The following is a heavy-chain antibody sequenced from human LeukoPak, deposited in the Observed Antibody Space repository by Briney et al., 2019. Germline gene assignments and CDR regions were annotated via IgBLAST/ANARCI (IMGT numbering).Heavy chain of an antibody. V-gene: IGHV3-23*01. D-gene: IGHD5-18*01. CDR1: GITLSNYA. Sequence: QSGGSLRLSCVASGITLSNYAVSWVRQAPEKGLDWVSVISGSAHKIRYADSVKGRFTISRDNSENIVYLQMNNLRVEDTAVYYWAGRPTGYSSGYIHWGQGTLVTVSS. CDR2: ISGSAHKI. CDR3: AGRPTGYSSGYIH. J-gene: IGHJ4*02.